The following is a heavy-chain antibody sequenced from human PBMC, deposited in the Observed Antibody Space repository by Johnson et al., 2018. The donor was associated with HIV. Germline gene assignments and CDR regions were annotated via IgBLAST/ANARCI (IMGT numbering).Heavy chain of an antibody. CDR3: AREGTLGAFDI. Sequence: VQLVESGGGVVQPGGSLKLSCAASGFNFSKYGMHWVRQAPGKGLEWVAVISYDGTNKYYADSVKGRFTISRDNSKNTLYLQMNSLRAEDTAVYYCAREGTLGAFDIWGQGTMVTVSS. V-gene: IGHV3-30*03. D-gene: IGHD1-1*01. CDR2: ISYDGTNK. J-gene: IGHJ3*02. CDR1: GFNFSKYG.